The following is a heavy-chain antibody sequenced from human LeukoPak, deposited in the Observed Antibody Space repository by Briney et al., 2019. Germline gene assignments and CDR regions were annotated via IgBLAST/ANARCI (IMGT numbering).Heavy chain of an antibody. V-gene: IGHV3-23*01. J-gene: IGHJ4*02. CDR3: ARAAGYGWENYFDY. CDR2: ISGSGGST. CDR1: GFTFSSYA. D-gene: IGHD3-10*01. Sequence: PGGSLRLSCAASGFTFSSYAMSWVRQAPGKGLEWVSAISGSGGSTYYADSVKGRFTISRDNAKNSLYLQMNSLRAEDTAVYYCARAAGYGWENYFDYWGQGTLVTVSS.